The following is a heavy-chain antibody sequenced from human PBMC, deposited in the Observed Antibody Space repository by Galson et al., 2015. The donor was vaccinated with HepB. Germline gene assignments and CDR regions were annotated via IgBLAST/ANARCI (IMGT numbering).Heavy chain of an antibody. D-gene: IGHD6-13*01. Sequence: CAISGDSVSSYNAAWNWFRQSPSRGLEWLARTYYRSKWYYDYAVSVRSRVTMNPDTSKNQFSLQLNSVTPEDTAVYYCVRESRPGSSSWNGLDVWGQGTTVTVSS. CDR1: GDSVSSYNAA. J-gene: IGHJ6*02. CDR2: TYYRSKWYY. CDR3: VRESRPGSSSWNGLDV. V-gene: IGHV6-1*01.